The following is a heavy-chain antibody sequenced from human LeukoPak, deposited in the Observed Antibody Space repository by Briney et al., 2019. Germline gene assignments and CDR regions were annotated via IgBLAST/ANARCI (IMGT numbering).Heavy chain of an antibody. V-gene: IGHV4-39*01. Sequence: SETLSLTCTVSSGSISSSSYYWGWIRQPPGKGLKWVGSIYYSGSTYYNPSLKSRVTISVDTSKNQFSLKLSSVTAADTAVYYCASLRERSYYARGFDYWGQGTLVTVSS. CDR1: SGSISSSSYY. CDR2: IYYSGST. D-gene: IGHD1-26*01. J-gene: IGHJ4*02. CDR3: ASLRERSYYARGFDY.